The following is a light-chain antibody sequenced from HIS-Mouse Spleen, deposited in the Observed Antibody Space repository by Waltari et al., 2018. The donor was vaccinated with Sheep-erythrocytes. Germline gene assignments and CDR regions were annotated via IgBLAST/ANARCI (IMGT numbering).Light chain of an antibody. Sequence: SYELTQPPSVSVSPGQTASITCSGDKLGDKYACWYQQKPGQSPVLVIYQASKRHSGVPWRFAGSNSGNTATLTISGTQAMDEADYYCQAWDSSTALYVFGTGTKVTVL. CDR2: QAS. V-gene: IGLV3-1*01. CDR1: KLGDKY. J-gene: IGLJ1*01. CDR3: QAWDSSTALYV.